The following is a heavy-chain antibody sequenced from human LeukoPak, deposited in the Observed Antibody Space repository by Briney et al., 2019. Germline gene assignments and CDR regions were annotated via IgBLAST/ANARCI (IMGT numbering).Heavy chain of an antibody. V-gene: IGHV3-7*01. J-gene: IGHJ3*02. D-gene: IGHD2-2*01. Sequence: DSVKGRFTISRDNAKNSLYLQMNSLRAEDTAVYYCARPTRRGIVVVPAAIRSDAFDIWGQGTMVTVSS. CDR3: ARPTRRGIVVVPAAIRSDAFDI.